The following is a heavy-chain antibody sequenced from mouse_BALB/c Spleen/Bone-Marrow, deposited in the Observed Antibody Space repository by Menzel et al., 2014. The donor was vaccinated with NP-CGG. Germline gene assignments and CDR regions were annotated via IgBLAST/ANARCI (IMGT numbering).Heavy chain of an antibody. V-gene: IGHV1-31*01. CDR1: GYSFTGYY. Sequence: VQLQQSGPELVKPGASVKTSCKASGYSFTGYYMHWVKQSHVKSLEWIGRINPYNGATSYNQNFKDKASLTVDKSSSTAYMELHSLTSEDSAVYYCARGGWDWYFDVWGAGTTVTVSS. CDR2: INPYNGAT. CDR3: ARGGWDWYFDV. J-gene: IGHJ1*01.